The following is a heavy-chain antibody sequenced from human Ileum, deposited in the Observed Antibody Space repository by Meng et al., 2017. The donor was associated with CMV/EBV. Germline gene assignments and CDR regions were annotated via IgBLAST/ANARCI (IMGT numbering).Heavy chain of an antibody. D-gene: IGHD2-2*01. Sequence: SETLSLTCNVSGDSVSSSYWHWSRQSPGKGLEWIGYIYYTVTSNYNPSLKSRATLSVDTSKNQISLRLTSVTAADTAVYYCARGRYCSSTSCFPFEHWGQGALVTVSS. CDR3: ARGRYCSSTSCFPFEH. J-gene: IGHJ4*02. CDR1: GDSVSSSY. V-gene: IGHV4-59*02. CDR2: IYYTVTS.